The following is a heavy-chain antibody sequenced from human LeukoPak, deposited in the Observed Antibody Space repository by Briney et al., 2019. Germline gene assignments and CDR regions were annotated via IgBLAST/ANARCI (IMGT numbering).Heavy chain of an antibody. V-gene: IGHV4-34*01. CDR2: INHSGST. CDR1: GGSFSGYY. CDR3: ARPPDSSGYYAPTYFQH. Sequence: PSETLSLTCAVYGGSFSGYYWSWIRQPPGKGLEWIGEINHSGSTNYNPSLKSRVTISVDTSKNQFSLELSSVTAADTAVYYCARPPDSSGYYAPTYFQHWGQGTLVTVSS. J-gene: IGHJ1*01. D-gene: IGHD3-22*01.